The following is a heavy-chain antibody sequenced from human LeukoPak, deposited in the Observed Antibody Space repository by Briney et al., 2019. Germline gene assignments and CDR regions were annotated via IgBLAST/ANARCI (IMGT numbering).Heavy chain of an antibody. D-gene: IGHD6-6*01. CDR3: GRVRAGSSSPSVRDAFDI. J-gene: IGHJ3*02. CDR2: IYYSGST. Sequence: SETLSLTCTVSGRSISSSSYYWGWIRQPPGKGLEWIGSIYYSGSTYYNPSLKSRVTISVDTSKNQFSLKLSSVTAADTAVYYCGRVRAGSSSPSVRDAFDIWGQGTMVTVSS. CDR1: GRSISSSSYY. V-gene: IGHV4-39*07.